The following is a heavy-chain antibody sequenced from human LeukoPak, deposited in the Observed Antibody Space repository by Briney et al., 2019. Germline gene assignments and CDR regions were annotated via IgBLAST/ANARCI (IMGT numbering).Heavy chain of an antibody. CDR1: GFTFDDYA. V-gene: IGHV3-43*02. D-gene: IGHD3-10*02. J-gene: IGHJ4*02. Sequence: LPGPPLRPSCAASGFTFDDYAMHWVRPAPRGGLGWGSLISGDGGNTHHADSVKGRFTISRANSKNSLYLHLDSLRTEDTALYYCALFGESTDYYFDYWGQGTLITVSS. CDR3: ALFGESTDYYFDY. CDR2: ISGDGGNT.